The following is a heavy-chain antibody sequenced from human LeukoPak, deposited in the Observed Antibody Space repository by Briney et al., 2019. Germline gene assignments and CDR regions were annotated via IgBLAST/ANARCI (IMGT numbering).Heavy chain of an antibody. CDR3: TRGDRAAVAIDY. D-gene: IGHD6-13*01. J-gene: IGHJ4*02. CDR2: MNPNSGNT. Sequence: ASVKVSCKASGYTFTSYGISWVRQAPGQGLEWMGWMNPNSGNTGYAQKFQGRVTLTRNTSIRTAYMELTSLRSEDTAVYYCTRGDRAAVAIDYWGQGTLVTVSS. V-gene: IGHV1-8*02. CDR1: GYTFTSYG.